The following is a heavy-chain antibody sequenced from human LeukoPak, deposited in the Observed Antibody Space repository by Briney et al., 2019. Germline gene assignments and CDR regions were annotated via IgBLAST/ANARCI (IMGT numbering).Heavy chain of an antibody. D-gene: IGHD3-22*01. Sequence: PGGSLRLSCAASGFTFSSYAMHWVRQAPGKGLEWVAVISYDGSNKYYADSVKGRFTISRDNSKNTLYLQMNSLRAEDTAVYYCARDSDFAYYDSSGYYLDYWGQGTLVTVSS. CDR3: ARDSDFAYYDSSGYYLDY. CDR2: ISYDGSNK. CDR1: GFTFSSYA. J-gene: IGHJ4*02. V-gene: IGHV3-30*04.